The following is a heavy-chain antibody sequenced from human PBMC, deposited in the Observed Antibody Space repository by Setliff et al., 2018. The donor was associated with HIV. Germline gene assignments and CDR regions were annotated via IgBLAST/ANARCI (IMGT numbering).Heavy chain of an antibody. D-gene: IGHD3-22*01. V-gene: IGHV4-61*02. CDR1: GGSISSGSYY. CDR3: ARSYYYDSSGYSSRYWFDP. Sequence: PSETLSLTCTVSGGSISSGSYYWNWIRQPAGKGLEWIGRIYTSGSTNYNPSLKSRVTISVDTSRNQFSLKLSSVTAADTAVYYCARSYYYDSSGYSSRYWFDPWGQGTLVTVSS. CDR2: IYTSGST. J-gene: IGHJ5*02.